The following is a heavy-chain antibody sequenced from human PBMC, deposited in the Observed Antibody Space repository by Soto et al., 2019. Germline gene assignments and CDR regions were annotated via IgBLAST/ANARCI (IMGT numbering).Heavy chain of an antibody. J-gene: IGHJ3*02. CDR1: GFTFSSYA. Sequence: GGSLRLSCAASGFTFSSYAMHWVRQAPGKGLEYVSAISSNGGSTYYANSVKGRFTISRDNSKNTLYLQMGSLRAEDMAVYYCARNYYGSGSYGAFDIWGQGTMVTVSS. D-gene: IGHD3-10*01. CDR2: ISSNGGST. V-gene: IGHV3-64*01. CDR3: ARNYYGSGSYGAFDI.